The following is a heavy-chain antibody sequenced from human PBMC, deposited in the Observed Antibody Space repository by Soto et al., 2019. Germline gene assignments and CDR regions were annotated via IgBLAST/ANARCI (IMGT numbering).Heavy chain of an antibody. CDR2: IYYSGST. CDR3: ARLVWSYGTWFDP. V-gene: IGHV4-59*08. D-gene: IGHD5-18*01. Sequence: SETLSLTCTVSGGSINSYFWSWIRQPPGKGLEWIGYIYYSGSTSYNPSLKSRVTISVDTSKNQFSLKLSSVTAADTAVYYCARLVWSYGTWFDPWGQGTLVTVSS. CDR1: GGSINSYF. J-gene: IGHJ5*02.